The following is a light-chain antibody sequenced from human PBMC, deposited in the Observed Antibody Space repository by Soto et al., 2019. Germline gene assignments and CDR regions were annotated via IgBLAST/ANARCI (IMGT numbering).Light chain of an antibody. Sequence: QAVVTQEPSFSVSPGGTVTHTCGLTSGSVSTSYYPSWYQQTPGRAPRTLIYSTNIRSSGVPDRFSGSILGNKAALTITGAQADDEAHYYCVLYMGSGISVFGGGTKLTVL. V-gene: IGLV8-61*01. CDR1: SGSVSTSYY. J-gene: IGLJ2*01. CDR2: STN. CDR3: VLYMGSGISV.